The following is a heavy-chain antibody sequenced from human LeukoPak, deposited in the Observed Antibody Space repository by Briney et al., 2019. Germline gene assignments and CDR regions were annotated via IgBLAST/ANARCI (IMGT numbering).Heavy chain of an antibody. V-gene: IGHV1-2*02. Sequence: ASVKVSCKASGYTFTGYYMHWVRQAPGQGLKWMGWINPNSGGTNYAQKFQGRVTMTRDTSISTAYMELSRLRSDDTAVYYCARAGRSSRGAHFDYWGQGTLVTVSS. CDR2: INPNSGGT. D-gene: IGHD3-10*01. CDR1: GYTFTGYY. J-gene: IGHJ4*02. CDR3: ARAGRSSRGAHFDY.